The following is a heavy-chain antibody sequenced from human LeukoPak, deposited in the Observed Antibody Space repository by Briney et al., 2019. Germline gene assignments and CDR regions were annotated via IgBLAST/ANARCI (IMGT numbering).Heavy chain of an antibody. J-gene: IGHJ4*02. D-gene: IGHD7-27*01. Sequence: SETLSLTCSVSGGSISSYYWSWIRQSPGKGLEWIGYIYYTGTSYNPSLKSRVTISADTSKNQFSLNLSSVTAADTAVYYCASRKLGNDYWGQGTLVTVSS. CDR1: GGSISSYY. V-gene: IGHV4-59*01. CDR3: ASRKLGNDY. CDR2: IYYTGT.